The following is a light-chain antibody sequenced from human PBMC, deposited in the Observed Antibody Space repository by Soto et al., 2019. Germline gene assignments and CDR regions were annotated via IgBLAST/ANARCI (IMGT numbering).Light chain of an antibody. CDR3: AAWDDSLNGQV. CDR1: SSNIGSTP. Sequence: QSVLTQPPSASGTPGQRVTISCSGSSSNIGSTPVHWYLPLPGTAPQLLIYSNSQRPSGVPDRFSVYKSGTSASLAISGLQSEDEADYYCAAWDDSLNGQVFGTGTKLTVL. J-gene: IGLJ1*01. CDR2: SNS. V-gene: IGLV1-44*01.